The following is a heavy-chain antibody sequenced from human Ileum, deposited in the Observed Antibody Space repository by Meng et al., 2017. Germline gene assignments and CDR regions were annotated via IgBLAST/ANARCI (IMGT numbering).Heavy chain of an antibody. CDR2: INHDGSEE. V-gene: IGHV3-7*01. D-gene: IGHD6-6*01. Sequence: GGSLRLSCAASGFNFISYWMTWVRQTPGKGLEWVANINHDGSEEHYVDSVKGRFTISRDNTRNSLYLQMNSLRAEDTAVYYCARPSIAAPSADYWGQGTLVTVSS. CDR3: ARPSIAAPSADY. CDR1: GFNFISYW. J-gene: IGHJ4*02.